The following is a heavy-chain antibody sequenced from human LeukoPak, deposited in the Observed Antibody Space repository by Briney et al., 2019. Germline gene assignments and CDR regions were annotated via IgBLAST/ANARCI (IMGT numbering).Heavy chain of an antibody. CDR2: IYTSGST. Sequence: PSETLSLTCTVSGGSISSGSYYWSWIRQPAGKGLEWIGRIYTSGSTNYNPSLKSRVTISVDTSKNQFSLKLSSVTAADTAVYYCARDSLAAAGNGLDYWGQGTLVTVSS. D-gene: IGHD6-13*01. CDR3: ARDSLAAAGNGLDY. J-gene: IGHJ4*02. V-gene: IGHV4-61*02. CDR1: GGSISSGSYY.